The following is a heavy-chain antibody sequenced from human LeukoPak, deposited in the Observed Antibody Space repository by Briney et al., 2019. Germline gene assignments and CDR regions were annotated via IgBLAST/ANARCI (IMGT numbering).Heavy chain of an antibody. V-gene: IGHV3-21*01. CDR2: ISSSSSYI. J-gene: IGHJ6*02. CDR1: GFTFSSYS. Sequence: GGSLRLPCAASGFTFSSYSMNWVRQAPGKGLEWVSSISSSSSYIYYADSVKGRFTISRDNAKNSLYLQMNSLRAEDTAVYYCARGLPTLGVYYGMDVWGQGTTVTVSS. CDR3: ARGLPTLGVYYGMDV.